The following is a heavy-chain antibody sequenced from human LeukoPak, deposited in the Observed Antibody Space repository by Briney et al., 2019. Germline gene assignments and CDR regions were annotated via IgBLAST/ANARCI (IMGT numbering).Heavy chain of an antibody. V-gene: IGHV3-23*01. Sequence: GGSLRLSCAASGFTFSSYAMSWVRQAPGKGPEWVAAISGSGVSTYYADSVKGRFTISRDNSKNTLYLQMSSLRAEDTAIHYCAKDCSSTSCPTSDYWGQGTLVTVSS. J-gene: IGHJ4*02. CDR2: ISGSGVST. D-gene: IGHD2-2*01. CDR1: GFTFSSYA. CDR3: AKDCSSTSCPTSDY.